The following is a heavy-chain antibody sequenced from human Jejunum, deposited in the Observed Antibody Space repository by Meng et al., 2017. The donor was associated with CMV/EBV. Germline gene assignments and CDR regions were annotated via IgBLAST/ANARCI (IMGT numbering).Heavy chain of an antibody. V-gene: IGHV3-48*03. CDR3: ARVFDV. CDR2: IASSGSDI. Sequence: SLRLSCAVSGFTFSYYDMNWVRQAPGKGLEWVSHIASSGSDIYYVDSVKGRFTTSRDNARNSLYLQMNSLTVEDTAVYYCARVFDVWGQGTLVTVSS. CDR1: GFTFSYYD. J-gene: IGHJ4*02.